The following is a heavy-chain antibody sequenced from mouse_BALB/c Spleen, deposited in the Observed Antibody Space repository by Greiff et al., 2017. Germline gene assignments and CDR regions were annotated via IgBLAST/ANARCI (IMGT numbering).Heavy chain of an antibody. Sequence: EVQLVESGPGLVKPSQSLSLTCSVTGYSITSGYYWNWIRQFPGNKLEWMGYISYDGSNNYNPSLKNRISITRDTSKNQFFLKLNSVTTEDTATYYCARIYDGYYVYFDYWGQGTTLTVAS. CDR3: ARIYDGYYVYFDY. V-gene: IGHV3-6*02. D-gene: IGHD2-3*01. CDR1: GYSITSGYY. J-gene: IGHJ2*01. CDR2: ISYDGSN.